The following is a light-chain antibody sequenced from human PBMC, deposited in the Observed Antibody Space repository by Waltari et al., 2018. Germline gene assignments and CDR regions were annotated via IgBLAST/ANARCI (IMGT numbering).Light chain of an antibody. CDR3: QQFYSTPYT. CDR1: QSILHSSSNRND. J-gene: IGKJ2*01. V-gene: IGKV4-1*01. Sequence: DIVMTQSPDSLAVSLGERATINCKSSQSILHSSSNRNDLAWYQHKHGQRPKLLIFWASSRESGVPDRFSGSGSGTDFTLTIGSLQAEDVAVYYCQQFYSTPYTFGQGTKLEI. CDR2: WAS.